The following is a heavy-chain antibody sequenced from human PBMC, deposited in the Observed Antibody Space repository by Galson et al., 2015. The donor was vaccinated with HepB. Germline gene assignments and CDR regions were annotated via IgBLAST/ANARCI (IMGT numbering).Heavy chain of an antibody. D-gene: IGHD1-26*01. Sequence: ETLSLTCTVSGGFISSGSYFWGWIRQPPGKGLEWIGSIYFSGNTYYNPSLKSRVTISVDTSKNQFSLKLSSVTAADTAVFYCARHGRGGGHYDDAFDIWGQGTMVTVSS. CDR2: IYFSGNT. V-gene: IGHV4-39*01. CDR1: GGFISSGSYF. CDR3: ARHGRGGGHYDDAFDI. J-gene: IGHJ3*02.